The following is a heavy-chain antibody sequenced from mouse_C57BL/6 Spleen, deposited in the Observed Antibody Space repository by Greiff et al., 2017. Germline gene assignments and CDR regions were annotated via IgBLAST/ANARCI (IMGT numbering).Heavy chain of an antibody. CDR1: GFTFSDYG. CDR3: ARHDYGSSYPFAY. V-gene: IGHV5-15*01. D-gene: IGHD1-1*01. J-gene: IGHJ3*01. CDR2: LSNLAYSI. Sequence: DVMLVESGGGLVQPGGSLKLSCAASGFTFSDYGMAWVRQAPRKGPEWVAFLSNLAYSIYYADTVTGRFTISSENAKNTLYLEMSSLRSEDTAMYYCARHDYGSSYPFAYWGQGTLVTVSA.